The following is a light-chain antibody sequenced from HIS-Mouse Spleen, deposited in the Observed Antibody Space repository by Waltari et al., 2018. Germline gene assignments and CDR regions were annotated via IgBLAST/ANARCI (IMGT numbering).Light chain of an antibody. J-gene: IGLJ3*02. Sequence: QSALTQPASVSGSPGQSITISCTGTSSDVGSYNLVAWYQQHPGKAPKPMIYEGSKRPSGVSNRFSGSQSSNTASLTISGLQAEDEADYYCCSYAGSSTLVFGGGTKLTVL. V-gene: IGLV2-23*01. CDR1: SSDVGSYNL. CDR2: EGS. CDR3: CSYAGSSTLV.